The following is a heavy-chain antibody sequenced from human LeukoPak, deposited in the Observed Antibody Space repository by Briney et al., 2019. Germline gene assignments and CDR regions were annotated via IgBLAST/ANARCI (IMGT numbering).Heavy chain of an antibody. Sequence: GGSLRLSCTASGFTFSDYAMSWVRQAPGKGLEWVSAISGSGGSTYYADSVKGRFTISRDNSKNTLYLQMNSLRAEDTAVYYCAKDGMDFWSGYDYFDYWGQGTLVTVSS. V-gene: IGHV3-23*01. CDR2: ISGSGGST. D-gene: IGHD3-3*01. CDR3: AKDGMDFWSGYDYFDY. CDR1: GFTFSDYA. J-gene: IGHJ4*02.